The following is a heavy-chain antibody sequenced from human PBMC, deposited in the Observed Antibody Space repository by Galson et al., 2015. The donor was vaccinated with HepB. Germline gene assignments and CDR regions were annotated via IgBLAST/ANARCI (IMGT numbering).Heavy chain of an antibody. CDR3: ARLFLNTGDY. Sequence: SETLSLTCTVSGGSISSSSYYWGWIRQPPGKGLEWIGSIYYSGSTYYNPSLKSRVTISVDTSKNQFSLKLSSVTAADTAVYYCARLFLNTGDYWGQGTLVTVSS. V-gene: IGHV4-39*01. CDR1: GGSISSSSYY. J-gene: IGHJ4*02. CDR2: IYYSGST. D-gene: IGHD4-17*01.